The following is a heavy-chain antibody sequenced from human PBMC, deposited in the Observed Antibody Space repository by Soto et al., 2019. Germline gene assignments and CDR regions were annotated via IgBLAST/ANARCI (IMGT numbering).Heavy chain of an antibody. CDR1: GFTFRSYA. J-gene: IGHJ4*02. D-gene: IGHD2-15*01. Sequence: EVQLLESGGGFTQPGGSLRLSCAAPGFTFRSYAMSWVRQAPGKGLEWVSAISNSADSTNYADSVKGRFIISRDNSKNTLYLQMNSLRVDDTAVYYCAKGRESSGAYRPFDYWGQGTLVTVSS. CDR2: ISNSADST. V-gene: IGHV3-23*01. CDR3: AKGRESSGAYRPFDY.